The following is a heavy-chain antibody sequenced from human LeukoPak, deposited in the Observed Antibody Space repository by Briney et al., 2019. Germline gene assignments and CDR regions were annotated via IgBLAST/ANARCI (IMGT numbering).Heavy chain of an antibody. V-gene: IGHV4-34*01. J-gene: IGHJ5*02. CDR1: GWSFSDYY. Sequence: PSETLSLTCAVYGWSFSDYYWSWIRQPPGQGLEWIGEINHSGSTNYSPSPKSRVTISVDTSKSQFSLRLSSVTAADTAVYYCARGRGTTVTTPNWLDPWGQGTLVTVSS. CDR3: ARGRGTTVTTPNWLDP. CDR2: INHSGST. D-gene: IGHD4-11*01.